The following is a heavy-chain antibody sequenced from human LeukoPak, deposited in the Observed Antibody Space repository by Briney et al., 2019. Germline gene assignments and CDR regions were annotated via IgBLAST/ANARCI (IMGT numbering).Heavy chain of an antibody. Sequence: SETLSLTCTVSGGSISSSSYYWGWIRQPPGKGLEWIGSIYYSGSTYYNPSLKSRVTISVDTSKNQFSLKLSSVTAADTAVYYCARLRGGYYDILTGYRWDYWGQGTLVTDSS. D-gene: IGHD3-9*01. CDR1: GGSISSSSYY. CDR3: ARLRGGYYDILTGYRWDY. CDR2: IYYSGST. V-gene: IGHV4-39*01. J-gene: IGHJ4*02.